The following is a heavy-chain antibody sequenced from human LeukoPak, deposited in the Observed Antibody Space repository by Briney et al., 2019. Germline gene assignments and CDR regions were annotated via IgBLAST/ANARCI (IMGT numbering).Heavy chain of an antibody. CDR3: ARGSSGISSWFDS. V-gene: IGHV1-69*06. CDR1: GGTFNSYV. CDR2: IIPLFDTA. J-gene: IGHJ5*01. Sequence: GASVRVSCMASGGTFNSYVISWVRQAPGQGLEWMGRIIPLFDTATNAQKFQDRVTITADTSTSTVYMELSSLRSEDTAVYFCARGSSGISSWFDSWGQGTLVTVSS. D-gene: IGHD6-19*01.